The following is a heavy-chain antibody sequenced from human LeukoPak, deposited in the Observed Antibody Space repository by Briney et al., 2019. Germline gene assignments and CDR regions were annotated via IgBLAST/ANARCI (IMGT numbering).Heavy chain of an antibody. Sequence: SETLSLTCTVSGGSISSYYWGWIRQPPGKGLEWIGSIYYSGSTYYNPSLKSRVTISVDTSKNQFSLKLSSVTAADTAVYYCATVEMATISGWFDPWGQGTLVTVSS. CDR3: ATVEMATISGWFDP. CDR2: IYYSGST. D-gene: IGHD5-24*01. CDR1: GGSISSYY. V-gene: IGHV4-39*07. J-gene: IGHJ5*02.